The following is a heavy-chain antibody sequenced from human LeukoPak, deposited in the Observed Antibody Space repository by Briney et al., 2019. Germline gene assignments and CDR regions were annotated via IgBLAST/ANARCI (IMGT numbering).Heavy chain of an antibody. CDR2: ISYDGSNK. CDR3: ARDQASGSYYVFDY. Sequence: GGSLRLSCAASGFTFSSYAMHWVRQAPGKGLEWVAVISYDGSNKYYADSVKGRFTISGDNSKNTLYLQMNSLRAEDTAVYYCARDQASGSYYVFDYWGQGTLVTVSS. D-gene: IGHD1-26*01. J-gene: IGHJ4*02. CDR1: GFTFSSYA. V-gene: IGHV3-30-3*01.